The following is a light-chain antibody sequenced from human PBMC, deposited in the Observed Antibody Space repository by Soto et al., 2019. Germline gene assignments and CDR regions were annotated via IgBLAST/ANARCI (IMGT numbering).Light chain of an antibody. CDR3: QSYDSSLSGSYV. V-gene: IGLV1-40*01. Sequence: VLTQPPSVSGAPGQSVTLSCTGSSSNSGSGYDVHWYQQLPGTAPKLLIYGNSNRPSGVPDRFSGSKSGTSASLAITGLQAEDEADYYCQSYDSSLSGSYVFGTGTKLTVL. CDR1: SSNSGSGYD. CDR2: GNS. J-gene: IGLJ1*01.